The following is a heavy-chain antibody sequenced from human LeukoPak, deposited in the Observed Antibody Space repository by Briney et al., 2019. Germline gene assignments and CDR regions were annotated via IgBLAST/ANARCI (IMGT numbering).Heavy chain of an antibody. CDR2: IHHSGST. V-gene: IGHV4-4*02. J-gene: IGHJ4*02. Sequence: SETLSLTCAVSGASISSSYWWSLVRQPPGKGLEWIGEIHHSGSTKYNPSLKSRVTISVDKSKNQFSLKLSSVTAADTAVYYCAPSPCSGDSCYRFDFWGQGTQVTVSS. CDR3: APSPCSGDSCYRFDF. CDR1: GASISSSYW. D-gene: IGHD2-15*01.